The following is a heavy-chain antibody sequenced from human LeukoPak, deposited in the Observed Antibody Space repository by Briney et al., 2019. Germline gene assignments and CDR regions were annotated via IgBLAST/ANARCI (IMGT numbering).Heavy chain of an antibody. D-gene: IGHD6-19*01. CDR1: GFTFSSYA. V-gene: IGHV3-23*01. CDR2: FSGSGGST. CDR3: AKDPAVAGIANYFDY. Sequence: GGSLRLSCAASGFTFSSYAMSWVRQAPGKGLEWVSAFSGSGGSTYYADSVKGRFTISRDNSKNTLYLQMNSLRAEDTAVYYCAKDPAVAGIANYFDYWGQGTLVTVSS. J-gene: IGHJ4*02.